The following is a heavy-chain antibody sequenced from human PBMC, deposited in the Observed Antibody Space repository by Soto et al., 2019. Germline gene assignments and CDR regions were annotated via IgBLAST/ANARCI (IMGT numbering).Heavy chain of an antibody. D-gene: IGHD6-13*01. CDR2: IFHSGTT. CDR1: GDSISSGGNS. CDR3: ARYKWRAGVGGFYGMDV. V-gene: IGHV4-30-2*01. J-gene: IGHJ6*02. Sequence: QLQLQEAGSGLVKPSQTLSLTCAVSGDSISSGGNSWNWIRQPPGKGLEWVGYIFHSGTTYYNPSLKSRVTISLDRSKNQFSLKLTSVTAADTAVYYCARYKWRAGVGGFYGMDVWGQGTTVTVSS.